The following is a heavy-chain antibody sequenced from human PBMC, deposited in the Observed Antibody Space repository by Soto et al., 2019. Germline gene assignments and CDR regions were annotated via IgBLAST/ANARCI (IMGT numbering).Heavy chain of an antibody. Sequence: TLSLTFAVSGGSISIGGYSWSWIRQPPGKGLEWIGYIYQSGSTYYNPSLKSRVTISVDRSKNQFSLKLSSVHAAHTAVYYCARAQYDYYDSSGYYNGMDVWGQGTTVTVS. CDR3: ARAQYDYYDSSGYYNGMDV. V-gene: IGHV4-30-2*01. J-gene: IGHJ6*02. CDR1: GGSISIGGYS. D-gene: IGHD3-22*01. CDR2: IYQSGST.